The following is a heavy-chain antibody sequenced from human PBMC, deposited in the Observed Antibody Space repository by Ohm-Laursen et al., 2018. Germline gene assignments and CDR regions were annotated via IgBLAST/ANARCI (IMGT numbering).Heavy chain of an antibody. V-gene: IGHV3-48*04. J-gene: IGHJ6*02. CDR3: ARRIPLYGMDV. CDR2: IHYSRTSLI. D-gene: IGHD2-2*02. CDR1: GFTFSSYW. Sequence: SLRLSCAASGFTFSSYWMSWIRQASGKGLEWVANIHYSRTSLIYYADSVIGRFTISRDNAKNSLFLQMNSLRADDTAIYYCARRIPLYGMDVWGQGTTVTVSS.